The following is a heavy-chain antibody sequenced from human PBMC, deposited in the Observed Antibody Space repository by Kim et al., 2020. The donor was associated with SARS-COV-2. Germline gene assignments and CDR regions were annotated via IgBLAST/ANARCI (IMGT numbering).Heavy chain of an antibody. CDR3: ARDYSNYVHYMDV. CDR1: GFTFSDYY. J-gene: IGHJ6*03. CDR2: ISSSGSTI. D-gene: IGHD4-4*01. Sequence: GGSLRLSCAASGFTFSDYYMSWIRQAPGKGLEWVSYISSSGSTIYYADSVKGRFTISRDNAKNSLYLQMNSLRAEDTAVYYCARDYSNYVHYMDVWGKGTTVTVSS. V-gene: IGHV3-11*01.